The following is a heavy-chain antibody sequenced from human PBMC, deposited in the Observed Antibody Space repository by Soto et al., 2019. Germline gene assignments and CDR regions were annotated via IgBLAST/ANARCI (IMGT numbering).Heavy chain of an antibody. V-gene: IGHV4-30-4*01. CDR1: GGSISSGDYY. CDR2: IYYSGST. CDR3: ARAWSYCSSTSCRSDAFDI. D-gene: IGHD2-2*01. Sequence: QVQLQESGPGLVKPSQTLSLTCTVSGGSISSGDYYWSWIRQPPGKGLEWIGYIYYSGSTYYNPSLKSRVTISVDTSENQFSLKLSSVTAADTAVYYCARAWSYCSSTSCRSDAFDIWGQGTMVTVSS. J-gene: IGHJ3*02.